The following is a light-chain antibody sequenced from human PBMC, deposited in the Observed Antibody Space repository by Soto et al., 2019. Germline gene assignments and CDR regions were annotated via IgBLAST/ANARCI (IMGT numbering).Light chain of an antibody. CDR3: CSYAGTSTFV. CDR1: SSDVGSYNL. V-gene: IGLV2-23*02. CDR2: EVS. J-gene: IGLJ1*01. Sequence: SVLIQPASVSGSPGQSITISCTGTSSDVGSYNLVSWYQQHPGKAPKLMIYEVSKRPSGVSNRFSGSKSGNTASLTISGLQAEDEADYYCCSYAGTSTFVFGTGTKVTVL.